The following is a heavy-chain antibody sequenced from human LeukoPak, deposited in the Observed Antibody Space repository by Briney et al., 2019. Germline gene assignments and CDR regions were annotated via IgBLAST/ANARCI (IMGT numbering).Heavy chain of an antibody. CDR3: AKVQRYSSGWSYLFDY. Sequence: PGGSLRLSCAASGFTFSSYAMSWVRQAPGKGLEWVSAISGSGGSTYYADSVKGRFTISRDNSKNTLYLQMNSLRAEDTAVYYCAKVQRYSSGWSYLFDYWGQGTLVTVSS. J-gene: IGHJ4*02. CDR1: GFTFSSYA. V-gene: IGHV3-23*01. D-gene: IGHD6-19*01. CDR2: ISGSGGST.